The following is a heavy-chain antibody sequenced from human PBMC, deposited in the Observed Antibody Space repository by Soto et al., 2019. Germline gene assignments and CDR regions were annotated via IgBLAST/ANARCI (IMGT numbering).Heavy chain of an antibody. D-gene: IGHD6-6*01. CDR2: IIPIFGTA. J-gene: IGHJ3*02. Sequence: SVKVSCKASGGTFSSYAISWLRQAPGQGLEWMGGIIPIFGTANYAQKFQGRVTITADESTSTAYMELSSLRSEDTAVYYCASLTSIAALDAFDIWGQGTMVTVSS. CDR1: GGTFSSYA. CDR3: ASLTSIAALDAFDI. V-gene: IGHV1-69*13.